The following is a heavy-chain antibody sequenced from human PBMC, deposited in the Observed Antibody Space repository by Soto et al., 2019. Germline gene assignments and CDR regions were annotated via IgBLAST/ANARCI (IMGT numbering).Heavy chain of an antibody. CDR2: IYSGGST. J-gene: IGHJ6*02. Sequence: GSLRLSCAASGFTVSSNYMSWVRQAPGKGLEWVSVIYSGGSTYYADSVKGRFTISRDNSKNTLYLQMNSLRAEDTAVYYCARDCSGGSCYSIYYYGMDVWGQGTTVTV. D-gene: IGHD2-15*01. CDR1: GFTVSSNY. V-gene: IGHV3-53*01. CDR3: ARDCSGGSCYSIYYYGMDV.